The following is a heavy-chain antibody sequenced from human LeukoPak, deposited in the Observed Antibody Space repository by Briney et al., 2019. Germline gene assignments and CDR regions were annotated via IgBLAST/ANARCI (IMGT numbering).Heavy chain of an antibody. Sequence: ASVKVSCKASGYTFIGYYMHWVRQAPGQGLEWMGWINPNSGGTNYAQKFQGRVTMTRDTSISTAYMELSRLRSDDTAVYYCARPSLMAVAVAIGFDPWGQGTLVTVSS. CDR3: ARPSLMAVAVAIGFDP. V-gene: IGHV1-2*02. CDR1: GYTFIGYY. J-gene: IGHJ5*02. D-gene: IGHD6-19*01. CDR2: INPNSGGT.